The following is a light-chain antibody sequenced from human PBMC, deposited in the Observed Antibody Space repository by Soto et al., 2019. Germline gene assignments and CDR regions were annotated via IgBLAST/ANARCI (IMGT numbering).Light chain of an antibody. CDR1: QSGFSSY. V-gene: IGKV3-20*01. CDR3: QQYHTVPYT. J-gene: IGKJ2*01. CDR2: GAS. Sequence: EIVLTQSPGTLSLSPGERVTLSCRTTQSGFSSYLSWYQQKPGQAPRLLIYGASNRATGIPDRFSGSGSGTDFTLTISRLEPEDFAVYYCQQYHTVPYTFGQGTKLEIK.